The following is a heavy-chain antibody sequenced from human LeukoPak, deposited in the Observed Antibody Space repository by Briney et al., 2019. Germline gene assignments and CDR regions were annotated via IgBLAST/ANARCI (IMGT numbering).Heavy chain of an antibody. CDR3: AREDVTKTNDY. CDR1: GFTFSRYA. CDR2: IWYDGSNK. D-gene: IGHD1-14*01. Sequence: PGGSLRLSCAASGFTFSRYAMHWIRQAPGKGLEWVAVIWYDGSNKYYADSVKGRLTISRDNSENTLYLEMNSLRAGDTAVYYCAREDVTKTNDYWGQGTLVTVSS. J-gene: IGHJ4*02. V-gene: IGHV3-33*01.